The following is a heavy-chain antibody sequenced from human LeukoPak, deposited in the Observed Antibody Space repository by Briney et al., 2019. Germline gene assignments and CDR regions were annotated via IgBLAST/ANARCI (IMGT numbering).Heavy chain of an antibody. V-gene: IGHV3-30-3*01. CDR2: TSYDGSNK. D-gene: IGHD3-3*01. Sequence: PGGSLRLSCAASGFTFSSYAMHWVRQAPGKGLEWVAVTSYDGSNKYYADSVKGRFTISRDNSKNTLYLQMNSLRAEDTAVYYCARDGSSDFWSGYMKYYFDYWGQGTLVTVSS. CDR1: GFTFSSYA. CDR3: ARDGSSDFWSGYMKYYFDY. J-gene: IGHJ4*02.